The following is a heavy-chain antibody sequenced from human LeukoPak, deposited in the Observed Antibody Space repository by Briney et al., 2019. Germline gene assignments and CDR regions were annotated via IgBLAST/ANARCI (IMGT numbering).Heavy chain of an antibody. D-gene: IGHD3-10*01. CDR3: ARDSRFGELPY. Sequence: GGSLRLSCAASGFTFSSYAMSWVRQAPGKGLEWVSVIYSGGSTYYADSVKGRFTISRDNSKNTLYLQMNSLRAEDTAVYYCARDSRFGELPYWGQGTLVTVSS. V-gene: IGHV3-66*01. CDR2: IYSGGST. CDR1: GFTFSSYA. J-gene: IGHJ4*02.